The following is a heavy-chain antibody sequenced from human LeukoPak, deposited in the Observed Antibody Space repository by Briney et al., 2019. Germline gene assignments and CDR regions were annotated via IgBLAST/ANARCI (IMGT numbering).Heavy chain of an antibody. J-gene: IGHJ5*02. D-gene: IGHD6-19*01. Sequence: PSQTLSLTCAVSGGSISSGNYSWSWIRQPPGKGLEWIGYIYHSGNSYYNPSLKSRVTISVDRSKNQFSLKLSSVTAADTAMYYCARVFKWLVKRGWFDPWGQGTLVTVSS. V-gene: IGHV4-30-2*01. CDR1: GGSISSGNYS. CDR3: ARVFKWLVKRGWFDP. CDR2: IYHSGNS.